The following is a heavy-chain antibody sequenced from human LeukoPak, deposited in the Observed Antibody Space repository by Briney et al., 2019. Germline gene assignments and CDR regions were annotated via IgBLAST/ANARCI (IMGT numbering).Heavy chain of an antibody. Sequence: SGGSLRLSCAASGFTFSSYAMSWVRQAPGKGLEWVSAISGSGGGTYYADSVKGRFTISRDNSKNTLYLQMNSLRAEDTAVYYCAKDQGGGYSSGWYYYMDVWGKGTTVTVSS. CDR1: GFTFSSYA. J-gene: IGHJ6*03. CDR2: ISGSGGGT. D-gene: IGHD6-19*01. V-gene: IGHV3-23*01. CDR3: AKDQGGGYSSGWYYYMDV.